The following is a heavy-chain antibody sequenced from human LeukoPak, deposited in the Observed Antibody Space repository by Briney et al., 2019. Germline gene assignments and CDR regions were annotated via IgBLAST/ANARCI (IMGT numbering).Heavy chain of an antibody. CDR3: ARVRTIFAYYYYYMDV. V-gene: IGHV4-38-2*02. CDR1: GYSISSGYY. Sequence: SETLSLTCTVSGYSISSGYYWGWIRQPPGKGLEWIGSIYHSGSTYYNPSLKSRVTISVDTSKNQFSLKLSSVTAADTAVYYCARVRTIFAYYYYYMDVWGKGTTVTVSS. CDR2: IYHSGST. D-gene: IGHD3-3*01. J-gene: IGHJ6*03.